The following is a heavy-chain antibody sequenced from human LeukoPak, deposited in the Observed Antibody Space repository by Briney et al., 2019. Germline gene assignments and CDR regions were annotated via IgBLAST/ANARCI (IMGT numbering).Heavy chain of an antibody. CDR3: AKDWAAVPGDY. CDR1: GFTFSAYA. Sequence: TGGSLRLSCEASGFTFSAYAMTWVRQAPGKGLEWVSSIGSDNKPHYSESVKGRFAISRDNSKNTLFLQMNSLRAEDTAVYYCAKDWAAVPGDYWGQGTLVTVSS. CDR2: IGSDNKP. J-gene: IGHJ4*02. V-gene: IGHV3-23*01. D-gene: IGHD6-19*01.